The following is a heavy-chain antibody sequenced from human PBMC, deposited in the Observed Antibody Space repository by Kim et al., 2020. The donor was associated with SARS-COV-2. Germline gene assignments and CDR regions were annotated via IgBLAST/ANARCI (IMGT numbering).Heavy chain of an antibody. D-gene: IGHD3-10*01. CDR3: ARAGGYYYGSGGYYGPWGGGARDDAFDI. V-gene: IGHV4-34*01. Sequence: SETLSLICAVYGGSFSGFYWTWIRQPPGKGLEWIGEINHSGSTNYNPSLKSRVTISVDTSKNQFSLKLSSVTAADTAVYYCARAGGYYYGSGGYYGPWGGGARDDAFDIWGQGTMGTVSS. J-gene: IGHJ3*02. CDR2: INHSGST. CDR1: GGSFSGFY.